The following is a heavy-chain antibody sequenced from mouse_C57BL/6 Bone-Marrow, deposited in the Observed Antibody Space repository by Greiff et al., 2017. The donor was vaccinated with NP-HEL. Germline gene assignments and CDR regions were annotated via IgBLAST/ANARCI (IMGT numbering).Heavy chain of an antibody. V-gene: IGHV5-9*01. Sequence: EVKLVESGGGLVKPGGSLKLSCAASGFTFSSYTMSWVLQTPEKRLEWVATISGGGGNTYYPDSVKGRFTISRDNAKNTLYLQMSSLRSEDTALYYCARDPYYYDYDVEYFDYWGQGTTLTVSS. J-gene: IGHJ2*01. D-gene: IGHD2-4*01. CDR3: ARDPYYYDYDVEYFDY. CDR2: ISGGGGNT. CDR1: GFTFSSYT.